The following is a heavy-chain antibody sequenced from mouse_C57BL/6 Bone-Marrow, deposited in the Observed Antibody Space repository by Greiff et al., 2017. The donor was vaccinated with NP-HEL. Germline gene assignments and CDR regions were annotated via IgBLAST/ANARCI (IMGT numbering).Heavy chain of an antibody. D-gene: IGHD1-1*01. V-gene: IGHV1-15*01. CDR1: GYTFTDYE. CDR2: IDPETGGT. CDR3: TRGRGSRD. J-gene: IGHJ2*01. Sequence: VQVVESGAELVRPGASVTLSCKASGYTFTDYEMHWVKQTPVHGLEWIGAIDPETGGTAYNQKFKGKAILTADKSSSTAYMELRSLTSEDSAVYYCTRGRGSRDWGQGTTLTVSS.